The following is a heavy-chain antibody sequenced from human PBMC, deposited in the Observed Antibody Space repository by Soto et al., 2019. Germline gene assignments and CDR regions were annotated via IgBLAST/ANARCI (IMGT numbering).Heavy chain of an antibody. V-gene: IGHV4-59*01. CDR3: ARVTIQYYDVWSGVWFDP. Sequence: SETLALTCTVSGGSISSFNWSWLRQPPGKGLEWIGYIYYSGSTNYNPSLKGRVTISVDTSKNQFSLKLSSVTAADAAVYFCARVTIQYYDVWSGVWFDPWGQGTLVT. J-gene: IGHJ5*02. CDR2: IYYSGST. D-gene: IGHD3-3*01. CDR1: GGSISSFN.